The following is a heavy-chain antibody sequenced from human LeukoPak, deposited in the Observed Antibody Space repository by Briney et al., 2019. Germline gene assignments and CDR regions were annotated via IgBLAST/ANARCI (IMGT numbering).Heavy chain of an antibody. Sequence: PSETLSLTCAVYGGSFSGYYWSWIRQPPGKGLEWIGEINHSGSTNYNPSLKSRVTISVDTSKNQFSLKLSSVTAADTAVYYCARGWSSWFGELPGFDYWGQGTLVTVSS. CDR1: GGSFSGYY. V-gene: IGHV4-34*01. CDR2: INHSGST. D-gene: IGHD3-10*01. CDR3: ARGWSSWFGELPGFDY. J-gene: IGHJ4*02.